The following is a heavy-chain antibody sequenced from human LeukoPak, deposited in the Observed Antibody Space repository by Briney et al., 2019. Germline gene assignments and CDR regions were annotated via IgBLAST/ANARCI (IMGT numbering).Heavy chain of an antibody. Sequence: GGSLRLSCAPSLFTFSTYAMHSGRQGPGKGLEWVAVISYDGSNKYYADSVKGRFTISRDNSKNTLYLQMSSLSAEDTAVYYCARTITPHDNSAGSYALGYWGQGTLVTVPS. CDR3: ARTITPHDNSAGSYALGY. CDR1: LFTFSTYA. D-gene: IGHD3-10*01. V-gene: IGHV3-30-3*01. CDR2: ISYDGSNK. J-gene: IGHJ4*02.